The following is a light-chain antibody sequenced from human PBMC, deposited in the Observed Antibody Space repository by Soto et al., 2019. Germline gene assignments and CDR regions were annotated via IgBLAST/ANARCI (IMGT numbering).Light chain of an antibody. CDR2: AAS. V-gene: IGKV1-12*01. Sequence: DIQMTRCPFSVSASVGDRVTITCRASQGISSWLAWYQQKPGKAPKLLIYAASSLQSGVPSRFSGSGSGTDLTLTISSLQPEDFATYYSQLANSLPWTFGQGTKVDIK. CDR1: QGISSW. J-gene: IGKJ1*01. CDR3: QLANSLPWT.